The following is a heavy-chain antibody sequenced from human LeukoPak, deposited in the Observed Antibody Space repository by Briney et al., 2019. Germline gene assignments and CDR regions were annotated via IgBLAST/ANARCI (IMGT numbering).Heavy chain of an antibody. CDR1: GGSISSYY. V-gene: IGHV4-59*01. J-gene: IGHJ4*02. CDR2: IYYSGST. CDR3: ASRSSIWSGYQDTLYYFDS. D-gene: IGHD3-3*01. Sequence: SSETLSLTCTVSGGSISSYYWSWIRQPPGKRLEWIGHIYYSGSTNYHPSLKSRVTISVDTSKNQFSLKLSSVTAADTAVYYCASRSSIWSGYQDTLYYFDSWGQGTLVTVSS.